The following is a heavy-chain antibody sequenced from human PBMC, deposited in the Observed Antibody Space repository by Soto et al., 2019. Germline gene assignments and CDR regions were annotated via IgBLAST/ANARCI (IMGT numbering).Heavy chain of an antibody. CDR1: GFTFSSYG. V-gene: IGHV3-33*01. CDR3: ARNPPYYYGSGSYYRHYYYGMDV. D-gene: IGHD3-10*01. Sequence: QVQLVESGGGVVQPGRSLRLSCAASGFTFSSYGMHWVRQAPGKGLEWVAVIWYDGSNKYYADSVKGRFTISRDNSKNTLHLQMNSLRAEDTAVYYCARNPPYYYGSGSYYRHYYYGMDVWGQGTTVTVSS. J-gene: IGHJ6*02. CDR2: IWYDGSNK.